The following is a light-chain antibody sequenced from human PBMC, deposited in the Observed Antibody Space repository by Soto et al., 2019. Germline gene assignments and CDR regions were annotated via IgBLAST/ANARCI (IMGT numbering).Light chain of an antibody. CDR1: SSDVGGFNS. CDR2: DVN. V-gene: IGLV2-11*01. Sequence: QSVVTQPRSVSLSPGQSVTISCTGTSSDVGGFNSVSWYQQHPGKAPKLMIYDVNKRPSGVPDRFSGSKSGSTASLTISGLQAEDEADYYCCSYAGSYSYAFATGTKAPS. J-gene: IGLJ1*01. CDR3: CSYAGSYSYA.